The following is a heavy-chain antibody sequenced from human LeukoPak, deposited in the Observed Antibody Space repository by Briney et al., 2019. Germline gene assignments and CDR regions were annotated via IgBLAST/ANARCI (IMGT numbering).Heavy chain of an antibody. Sequence: GASVKVSCKASGYTFTGYYMHWVRQAPGQGLEWMGWINPNSGGTNYAQKFQGRVTMTRDTSISTAYMELSSLRSEDTAVYYCAREVMGVYDFWSGYYPTTYYFDYWGQGTLVTVSS. CDR3: AREVMGVYDFWSGYYPTTYYFDY. D-gene: IGHD3-3*01. J-gene: IGHJ4*02. CDR2: INPNSGGT. V-gene: IGHV1-2*02. CDR1: GYTFTGYY.